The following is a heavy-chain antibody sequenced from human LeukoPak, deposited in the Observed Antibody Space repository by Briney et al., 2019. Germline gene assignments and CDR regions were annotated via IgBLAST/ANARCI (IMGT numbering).Heavy chain of an antibody. CDR2: INPNSGGT. CDR3: ARAQNMITFGGVIGGGY. J-gene: IGHJ4*02. Sequence: RASVKVSCKASGYTFTGYYMHWVRQAPGQGLEWMGWINPNSGGTNYAQKFQGRVTMTRDTSISTAYMELSRLRSDDTAVYHCARAQNMITFGGVIGGGYWGQGTPVTVSS. D-gene: IGHD3-16*02. CDR1: GYTFTGYY. V-gene: IGHV1-2*02.